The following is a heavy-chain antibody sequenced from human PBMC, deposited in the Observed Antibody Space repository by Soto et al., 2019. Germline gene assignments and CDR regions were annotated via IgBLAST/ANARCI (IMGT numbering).Heavy chain of an antibody. J-gene: IGHJ5*02. CDR3: ARAAGWFGDAWGVDWFDP. Sequence: QVQLVQSGAEVKKPGASVKVSCKASGYTFTSYDINWVRQATGQGLEWMGWMNPNSGNTGYAQKFQGRVTMTRNTSISTAYMELSSLRSEDTAVYYCARAAGWFGDAWGVDWFDPWGQGTLVTVSS. CDR1: GYTFTSYD. D-gene: IGHD3-10*01. V-gene: IGHV1-8*01. CDR2: MNPNSGNT.